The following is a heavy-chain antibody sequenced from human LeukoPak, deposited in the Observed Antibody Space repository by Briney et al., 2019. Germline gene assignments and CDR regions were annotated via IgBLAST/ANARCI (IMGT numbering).Heavy chain of an antibody. CDR3: ARLIVGARDDAFDI. D-gene: IGHD1-26*01. J-gene: IGHJ3*02. V-gene: IGHV4-59*08. CDR2: IYYSGST. Sequence: SETLSLTCTVSGSSISSYYWSWIRQPPGKGLEWIGYIYYSGSTNYNPSLKSRVTISVDTSKNQFSLKLSSVTAADTAVYYCARLIVGARDDAFDIWGQGTMVTVSS. CDR1: GSSISSYY.